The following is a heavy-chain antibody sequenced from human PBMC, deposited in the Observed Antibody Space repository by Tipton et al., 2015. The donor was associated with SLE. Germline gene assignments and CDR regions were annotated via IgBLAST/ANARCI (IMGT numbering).Heavy chain of an antibody. V-gene: IGHV4-61*02. CDR1: GGSISSSSYY. CDR2: IYTSGST. CDR3: AGDDLWSGREWFDP. Sequence: TLSLTCTVSGGSISSSSYYWGWIRQPAGKGLEWIGRIYTSGSTNYNPSLKSRVTISVDTSKNQFSLKLSSVTAADTAVYYCAGDDLWSGREWFDPWGQGTLVTVSS. J-gene: IGHJ5*02. D-gene: IGHD3-3*01.